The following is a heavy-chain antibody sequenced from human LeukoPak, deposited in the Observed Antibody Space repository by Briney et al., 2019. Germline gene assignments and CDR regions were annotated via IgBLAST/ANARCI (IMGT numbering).Heavy chain of an antibody. CDR3: AKDKGGYSYGPDYFDY. CDR1: GFTLDDYA. J-gene: IGHJ4*02. V-gene: IGHV3-43*02. D-gene: IGHD5-18*01. Sequence: GGSLRLSCAASGFTLDDYAMHWVRQAPGKGLEWLSLISGDGGSTYYADAVKGRFTISRDNSKNSLYLQMNSLRTEDTALYYCAKDKGGYSYGPDYFDYWGQGTLVTVSS. CDR2: ISGDGGST.